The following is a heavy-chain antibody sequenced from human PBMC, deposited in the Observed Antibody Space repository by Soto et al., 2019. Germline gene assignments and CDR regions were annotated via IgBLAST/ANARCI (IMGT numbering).Heavy chain of an antibody. CDR1: GFPFSTTD. Sequence: GSLRLSCAASGFPFSTTDMSWVRQAPGKGLEWVSTISGSGENTYYADFVKGRFTVSRDNSRNTIYLQMSSLTVDDTALYYCAKNSGWYNTWGQGALVTVSS. CDR2: ISGSGENT. D-gene: IGHD3-10*01. J-gene: IGHJ5*02. V-gene: IGHV3-23*01. CDR3: AKNSGWYNT.